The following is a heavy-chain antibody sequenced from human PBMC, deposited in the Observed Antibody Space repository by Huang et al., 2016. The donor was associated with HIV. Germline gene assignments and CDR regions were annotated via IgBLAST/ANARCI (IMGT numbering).Heavy chain of an antibody. CDR2: LSYEVINK. J-gene: IGHJ4*02. Sequence: QVKLVESGGGVVEPGRSLRLSCAASGFPSSCYAMHWVRQAPVNGAEGVAVLSYEVINKYYAECGEVRFTISSDNSKNTRDLHMTRLRAEDTAVYYCARFTGPVMNYYGSGSYGDYLDYWGQGTLVTVAS. D-gene: IGHD3-10*01. CDR3: ARFTGPVMNYYGSGSYGDYLDY. V-gene: IGHV3-30-3*01. CDR1: GFPSSCYA.